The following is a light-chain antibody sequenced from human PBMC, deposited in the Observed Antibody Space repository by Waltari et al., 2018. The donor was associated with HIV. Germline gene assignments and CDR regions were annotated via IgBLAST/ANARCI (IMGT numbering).Light chain of an antibody. V-gene: IGKV2-28*01. J-gene: IGKJ4*01. CDR1: ESLLKSNGYMY. CDR2: LGS. CDR3: MQALGSPLT. Sequence: DIVMTQSPVSLPVTPGEPASISCRSSESLLKSNGYMYLDWYLQKPGQSPQLLIFLGSNRAPGVPDRFSGSGSATEFTLKISKVEAEDVGVYYCMQALGSPLTFGGGTRMDLK.